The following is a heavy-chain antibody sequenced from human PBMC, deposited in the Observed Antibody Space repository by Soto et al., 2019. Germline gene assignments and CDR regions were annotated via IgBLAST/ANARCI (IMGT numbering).Heavy chain of an antibody. J-gene: IGHJ3*02. V-gene: IGHV1-69*13. CDR3: ARSREMAARRNNAFDI. Sequence: SVKVSCKASGGTFSSYAISWVRLAPGQGLEWMGGIIPIFGTANYAQKFQGRVTITADESTSTAYMELSSLRSEETAVYYCARSREMAARRNNAFDIWGQGTMVTVSS. CDR2: IIPIFGTA. CDR1: GGTFSSYA. D-gene: IGHD6-6*01.